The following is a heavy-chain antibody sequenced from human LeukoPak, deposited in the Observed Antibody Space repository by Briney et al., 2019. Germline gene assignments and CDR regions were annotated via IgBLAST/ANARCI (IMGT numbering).Heavy chain of an antibody. CDR2: ISSSSSTI. CDR1: GFTFSSYS. Sequence: PGGSLRLSCAASGFTFSSYSMNWVRQAPGKGLEWVSYISSSSSTIYYADSVKGRFTISRDNAKNSLYLQMNSLRAEDTAVYYCARGTRSPYSGYDGPDYWGQGTLVTVSS. CDR3: ARGTRSPYSGYDGPDY. J-gene: IGHJ4*02. V-gene: IGHV3-48*04. D-gene: IGHD5-12*01.